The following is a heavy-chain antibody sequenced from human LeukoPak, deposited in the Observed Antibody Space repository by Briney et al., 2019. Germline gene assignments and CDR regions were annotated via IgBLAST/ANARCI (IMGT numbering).Heavy chain of an antibody. J-gene: IGHJ4*02. CDR1: GYTFTGYY. D-gene: IGHD5-24*01. V-gene: IGHV1-2*02. Sequence: GASVKVPCKASGYTFTGYYMHWVRQAPGQGLEWMGWINPNSGGTNYAQKFQGRVTMTRDTSISTAYMELSRLRSDDTAVYYCARAIGPIQLHLWGSAFDYWDQGTLVTVSS. CDR2: INPNSGGT. CDR3: ARAIGPIQLHLWGSAFDY.